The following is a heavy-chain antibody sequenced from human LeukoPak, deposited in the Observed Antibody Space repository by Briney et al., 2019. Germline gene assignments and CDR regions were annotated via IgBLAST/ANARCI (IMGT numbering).Heavy chain of an antibody. CDR1: GGSISSGGYS. D-gene: IGHD3-10*01. Sequence: SETLSLTCAVSGGSISSGGYSWSWIRQPPGKGLEWIGYIYYSGSTNYNPSLKSRVTISVDTSKNQFSLKLSSVTAADTAVYYCARVRSRKDYYGSGGLFDYWGQGTLVTVSS. J-gene: IGHJ4*02. V-gene: IGHV4-61*08. CDR3: ARVRSRKDYYGSGGLFDY. CDR2: IYYSGST.